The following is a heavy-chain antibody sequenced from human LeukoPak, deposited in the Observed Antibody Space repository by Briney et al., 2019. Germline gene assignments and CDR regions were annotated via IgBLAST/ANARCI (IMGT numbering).Heavy chain of an antibody. CDR3: TTGGFWSGYFDY. CDR1: GFMFSSYG. CDR2: IKSKTDGGTT. D-gene: IGHD3-3*01. V-gene: IGHV3-15*01. J-gene: IGHJ4*02. Sequence: GGSLRLSCAASGFMFSSYGLHWVRQAPGKGLEWVGRIKSKTDGGTTDYAAPVKGRFTISRDDSKNTLYLQMNSLKTEDTAVYYCTTGGFWSGYFDYWGQGTLVIVSS.